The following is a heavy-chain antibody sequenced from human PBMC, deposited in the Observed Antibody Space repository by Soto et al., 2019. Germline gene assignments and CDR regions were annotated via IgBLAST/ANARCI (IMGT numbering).Heavy chain of an antibody. J-gene: IGHJ4*02. CDR3: AKGLSRRTVTATVDY. D-gene: IGHD4-4*01. V-gene: IGHV3-23*01. Sequence: GGSLRLSWAASGCTFGGHAVILLRRITGQGLEWVSAIRGSGDSAYYADSVKGRFTISRDNSKNTLYLQMNSLRAEDTAAYYCAKGLSRRTVTATVDYWGQGTLVTVSS. CDR1: GCTFGGHA. CDR2: IRGSGDSA.